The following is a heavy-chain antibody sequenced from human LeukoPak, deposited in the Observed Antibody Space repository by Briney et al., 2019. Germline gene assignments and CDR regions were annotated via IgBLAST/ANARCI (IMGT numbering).Heavy chain of an antibody. D-gene: IGHD3-3*01. Sequence: ASVKVSCTASGYTFTDYYMHWVRQAPGQGLEWMGWINPNSGGTNYAQKFRGRVTMTRDTSISTAYMELSRLRSDDTAVYYCARRSAITILRYYYYYMDVWGKGTTVTVSS. CDR3: ARRSAITILRYYYYYMDV. CDR1: GYTFTDYY. V-gene: IGHV1-2*02. CDR2: INPNSGGT. J-gene: IGHJ6*03.